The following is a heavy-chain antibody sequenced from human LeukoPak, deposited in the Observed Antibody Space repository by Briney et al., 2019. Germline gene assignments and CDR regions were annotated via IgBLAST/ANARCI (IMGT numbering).Heavy chain of an antibody. CDR1: GFTFSSYA. J-gene: IGHJ6*03. V-gene: IGHV3-49*04. D-gene: IGHD4-11*01. CDR2: IRSKAYGGTT. CDR3: TRDPSVTTLDLDYYYYYMDV. Sequence: GGSLRLSCAASGFTFSSYAMSWVRQAPGKGLEWVGFIRSKAYGGTTEYAASVKGRFTISRDDSKSVAYLQMNSLKTEDTAVYYCTRDPSVTTLDLDYYYYYMDVWGKGTTVTISS.